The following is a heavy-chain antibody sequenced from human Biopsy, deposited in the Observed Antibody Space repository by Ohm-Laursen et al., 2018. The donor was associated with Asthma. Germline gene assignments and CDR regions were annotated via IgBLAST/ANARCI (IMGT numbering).Heavy chain of an antibody. CDR3: ARKAGSCISRTCYSLDF. D-gene: IGHD2-2*01. CDR1: GGTFNTYV. CDR2: INSVFGTT. J-gene: IGHJ4*02. Sequence: ASVKVSCNSLGGTFNTYVIGWVRQAPGQGLEWMGGINSVFGTTTYPQKFQDRVTITADDSTSIVYMELSSLRSEDTAVYYCARKAGSCISRTCYSLDFWGQGTLVTVSS. V-gene: IGHV1-69*13.